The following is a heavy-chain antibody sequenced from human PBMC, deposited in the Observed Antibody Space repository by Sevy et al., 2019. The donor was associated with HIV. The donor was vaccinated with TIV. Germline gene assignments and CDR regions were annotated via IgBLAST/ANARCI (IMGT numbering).Heavy chain of an antibody. J-gene: IGHJ4*02. Sequence: GGSLRLSCAASGFTFSNYAMSWVRQAPGKGLEWVSVIGGSGGSTYYAESVKGRFTISRDNPKNTLYLQMNSLRAEDTAIYYCAKDLYYYGSGTLGDYWGQGTLVTVSS. CDR3: AKDLYYYGSGTLGDY. V-gene: IGHV3-23*01. D-gene: IGHD3-10*01. CDR1: GFTFSNYA. CDR2: IGGSGGST.